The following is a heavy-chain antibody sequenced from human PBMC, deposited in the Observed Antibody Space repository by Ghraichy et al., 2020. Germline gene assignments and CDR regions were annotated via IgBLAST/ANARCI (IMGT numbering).Heavy chain of an antibody. J-gene: IGHJ5*02. CDR1: GGSFSGYY. CDR2: INHSGST. V-gene: IGHV4-34*01. Sequence: SQTLSLTCAVYGGSFSGYYWSWIRQPPGKGLEWIGEINHSGSTNYNPSLKSRVTISVDTSKNQFSLKLSSVTAADTAVYYCARGTMIVVVQRIYNWFDPWGQGTLVTVSS. CDR3: ARGTMIVVVQRIYNWFDP. D-gene: IGHD3-22*01.